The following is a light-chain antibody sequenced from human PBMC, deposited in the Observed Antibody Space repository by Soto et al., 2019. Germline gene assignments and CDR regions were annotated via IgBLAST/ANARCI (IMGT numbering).Light chain of an antibody. CDR2: ADS. V-gene: IGLV3-21*04. Sequence: SYELTLPPSLSVPPGKTATITCGGDNIGDKIVHWYQQKPGQAPVLVIHADSDRPSGIPERFSGSNFGNTATLTISMVEAGDEADYYCQVWDSLSDHPVFGAGTKLTVL. CDR3: QVWDSLSDHPV. CDR1: NIGDKI. J-gene: IGLJ2*01.